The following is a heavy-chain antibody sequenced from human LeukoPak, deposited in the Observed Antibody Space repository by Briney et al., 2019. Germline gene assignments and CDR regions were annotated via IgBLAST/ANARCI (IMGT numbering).Heavy chain of an antibody. J-gene: IGHJ3*02. Sequence: PSGTLSLTCTVSGGSIGTYYWNWARQPPGKGLEWIGYIYYSVSTGYNPSLKSRVTISVDTSENQLSLKLSSVTPADTAVYYCARAQSGTYAFDIWGQGTMVTVSS. V-gene: IGHV4-59*01. D-gene: IGHD1-1*01. CDR3: ARAQSGTYAFDI. CDR2: IYYSVST. CDR1: GGSIGTYY.